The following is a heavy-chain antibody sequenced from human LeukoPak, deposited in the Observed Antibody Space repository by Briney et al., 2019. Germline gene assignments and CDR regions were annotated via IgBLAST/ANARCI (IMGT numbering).Heavy chain of an antibody. CDR2: IYTSGST. CDR1: GGSISGYY. J-gene: IGHJ4*02. D-gene: IGHD3-10*01. V-gene: IGHV4-4*07. CDR3: AREDPQTPYKDYFDY. Sequence: PSETLSLTCTVSGGSISGYYWSWIRQPAGKGLEWIGRIYTSGSTNYNPSLKSRVTMSVDTSKNQFSLKLSSVTAADTAVYYCAREDPQTPYKDYFDYWGQGTLVTVSS.